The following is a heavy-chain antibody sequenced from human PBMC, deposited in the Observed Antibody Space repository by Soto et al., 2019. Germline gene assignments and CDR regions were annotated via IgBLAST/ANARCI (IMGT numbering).Heavy chain of an antibody. D-gene: IGHD3-22*01. Sequence: SETLSLTCAVYGGSFSGYYWSWIRQPPGKGLEWIGEINHSGSTNYNPSLKSRVTISVDTSKNQFSLKLSSVTAADTAVYYCARGILMYYYDSSGSAPVFDIWGQGTMVT. CDR2: INHSGST. CDR1: GGSFSGYY. CDR3: ARGILMYYYDSSGSAPVFDI. V-gene: IGHV4-34*01. J-gene: IGHJ3*02.